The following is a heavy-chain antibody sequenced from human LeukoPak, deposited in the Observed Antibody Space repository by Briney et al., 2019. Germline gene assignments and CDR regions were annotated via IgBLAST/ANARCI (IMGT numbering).Heavy chain of an antibody. D-gene: IGHD3-10*01. CDR3: AKDTRFGELDY. CDR2: ISYDGSNK. Sequence: GGSLRLSCATSGFTFDDYAMHWVRQAPGKGLEWVAVISYDGSNKYYADSVKGRFTISRDNSKNTLYLQMNSLRAEDTAVYYCAKDTRFGELDYWGQGTLVTVSS. CDR1: GFTFDDYA. J-gene: IGHJ4*02. V-gene: IGHV3-30*18.